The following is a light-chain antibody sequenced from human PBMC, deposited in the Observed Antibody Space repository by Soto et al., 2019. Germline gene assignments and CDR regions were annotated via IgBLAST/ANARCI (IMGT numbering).Light chain of an antibody. Sequence: QSVLTQPASVSGSPGQSITISCTGTSSDVGAYNYVSWYQHHPGKAPQLMIYEVSNRPSGVSNRFSGSKSGNTASLTISGLQAEDEADYYCSSYTSSSTPYVFGTGTKLTVL. J-gene: IGLJ1*01. CDR2: EVS. CDR3: SSYTSSSTPYV. CDR1: SSDVGAYNY. V-gene: IGLV2-14*01.